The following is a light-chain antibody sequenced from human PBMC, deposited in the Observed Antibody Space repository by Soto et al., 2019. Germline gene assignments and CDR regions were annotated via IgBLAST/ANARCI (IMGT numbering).Light chain of an antibody. CDR2: GAS. J-gene: IGKJ1*01. Sequence: EIVLTQSPGTLSLSPGERATLSCRASQSVRSNYLAWYQQKPGQAPRLLIYGASSRATSIPDRFSGSGSGTDFTLTISRLEPEDFAVYYCQQYDTSPWTFGQGTKVEIK. V-gene: IGKV3-20*01. CDR1: QSVRSNY. CDR3: QQYDTSPWT.